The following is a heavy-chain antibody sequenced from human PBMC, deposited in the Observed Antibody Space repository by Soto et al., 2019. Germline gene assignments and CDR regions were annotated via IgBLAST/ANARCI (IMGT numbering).Heavy chain of an antibody. J-gene: IGHJ6*02. D-gene: IGHD3-22*01. CDR1: GFPFSSYS. CDR2: ISSSSSYI. V-gene: IGHV3-21*01. CDR3: AREGAYYYDSSGYLDTVYYYYGMDV. Sequence: PGWSLRLSCAASGFPFSSYSMNWVRQAPGKGLEWVSSISSSSSYIYYADSVKGRFTISRDNAKNSLYLQMNSLRADDTAEYYCAREGAYYYDSSGYLDTVYYYYGMDVWGQGTTVTVSS.